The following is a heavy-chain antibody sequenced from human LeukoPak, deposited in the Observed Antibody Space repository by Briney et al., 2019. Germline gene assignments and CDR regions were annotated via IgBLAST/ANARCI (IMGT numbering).Heavy chain of an antibody. J-gene: IGHJ4*02. Sequence: GGSLRLSCAASGFTFSSYGMHWVRQAPGKGLEWVAFIRYDGSNKYYADSVKGRFTISRDNSKNTLYLQMNSLRAEDTAVYYCAKDLTTLAAAGAPFDYWGQGTLVTVSS. CDR1: GFTFSSYG. CDR3: AKDLTTLAAAGAPFDY. V-gene: IGHV3-30*02. CDR2: IRYDGSNK. D-gene: IGHD6-13*01.